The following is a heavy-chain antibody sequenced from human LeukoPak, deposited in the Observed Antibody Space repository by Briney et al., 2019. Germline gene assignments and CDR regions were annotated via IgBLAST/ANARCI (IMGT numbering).Heavy chain of an antibody. CDR3: ARDPRGYPSGFDY. D-gene: IGHD3-3*01. Sequence: ASVKVSCKASGGTFSSYATSWVRQAPGQGLEWMGGIIPIFGTANYAQKFQGRVTITTDESTSTAYMELSSLRSEDTAVYYCARDPRGYPSGFDYWGQGTLVTVSS. V-gene: IGHV1-69*05. J-gene: IGHJ4*02. CDR2: IIPIFGTA. CDR1: GGTFSSYA.